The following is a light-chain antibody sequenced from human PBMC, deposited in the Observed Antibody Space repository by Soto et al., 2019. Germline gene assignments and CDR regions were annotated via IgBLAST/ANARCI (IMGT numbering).Light chain of an antibody. CDR1: QSVTSNY. CDR2: RAS. J-gene: IGKJ5*01. V-gene: IGKV3-20*01. Sequence: EIVLTQSPGTLSLSPGERATLSCRASQSVTSNYVAWYQQKPGQAPRLLIYRASSRATGIPDRFSGTGSGTDFTLTISRLEPEDFAVYYCQHYGGSPITFGQGTRLEIK. CDR3: QHYGGSPIT.